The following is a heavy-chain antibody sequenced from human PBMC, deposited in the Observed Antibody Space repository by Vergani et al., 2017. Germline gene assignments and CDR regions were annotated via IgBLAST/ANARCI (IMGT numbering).Heavy chain of an antibody. CDR1: GYTFTGYY. CDR3: ASRDITIFGVVIIRGYYYYGMDV. J-gene: IGHJ6*02. D-gene: IGHD3-3*01. V-gene: IGHV1-2*02. Sequence: QVQLVQSGAEVKKPGASVKVSCKASGYTFTGYYMHWVRQAPGQGLEWMGWINPNSGGTNYAQKFQGRVTMTRDTSISTAYMELSRLRSDDTAVYYCASRDITIFGVVIIRGYYYYGMDVWGQXP. CDR2: INPNSGGT.